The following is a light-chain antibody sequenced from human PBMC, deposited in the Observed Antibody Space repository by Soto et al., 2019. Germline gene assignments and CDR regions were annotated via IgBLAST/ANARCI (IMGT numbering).Light chain of an antibody. CDR2: DAS. Sequence: DIQMTQSPSTLSASVGERVTITCRASQSISSWLAWYQQKPGKDPKLLIYDASSLESGVPARFSGSGSGTEFTLTISSLQPDDFATYYCQQYNSYSYTFGQGTKLEIK. J-gene: IGKJ2*01. CDR3: QQYNSYSYT. V-gene: IGKV1-5*01. CDR1: QSISSW.